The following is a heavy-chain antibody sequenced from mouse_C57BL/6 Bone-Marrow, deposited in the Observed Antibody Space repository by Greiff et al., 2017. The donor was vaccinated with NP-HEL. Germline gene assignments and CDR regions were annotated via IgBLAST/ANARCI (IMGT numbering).Heavy chain of an antibody. CDR3: AKRDYYGSSYDFDY. D-gene: IGHD1-1*01. J-gene: IGHJ2*01. CDR2: IYPGSGST. Sequence: QVQLQQPGAELVKPGASVKMSCKASGYTFTSYWMTWVKQRPGQGLEWIGDIYPGSGSTNYNEKFKSKATLTVDTSSSTAYMQLSSLTSEDSAVYYCAKRDYYGSSYDFDYWGQGTTVTVSS. V-gene: IGHV1-55*01. CDR1: GYTFTSYW.